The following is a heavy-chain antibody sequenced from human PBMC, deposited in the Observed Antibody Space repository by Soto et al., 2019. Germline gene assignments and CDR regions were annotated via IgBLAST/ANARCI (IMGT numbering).Heavy chain of an antibody. D-gene: IGHD1-26*01. CDR3: ARGPLYDLESGMYWYFDL. CDR2: IIPIFGTT. J-gene: IGHJ2*01. Sequence: QVQLVQSGAEVRKSGSSVKVSCKLSGASFDSYTITWVRQAPGQGLEWMGGIIPIFGTTNYAQKFQGRLTITADGFTSAAYMDLSSLTSDDTAVYYCARGPLYDLESGMYWYFDLWGRGTLVTVSS. CDR1: GASFDSYT. V-gene: IGHV1-69*01.